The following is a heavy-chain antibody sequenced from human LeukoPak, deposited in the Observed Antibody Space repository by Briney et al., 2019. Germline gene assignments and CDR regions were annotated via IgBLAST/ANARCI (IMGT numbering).Heavy chain of an antibody. J-gene: IGHJ6*02. CDR2: ISGSGGST. D-gene: IGHD6-13*01. Sequence: GGSLRLSCAASGSTFSSYAMSWVRQVPGKGLEWVSAISGSGGSTYYADSVKGRFTISRDNSKNTLYLQMNSLRAEDTAVYYCAKRGSYSSSWTRGYYYGMDVWGQGTTVTVSS. CDR1: GSTFSSYA. V-gene: IGHV3-23*01. CDR3: AKRGSYSSSWTRGYYYGMDV.